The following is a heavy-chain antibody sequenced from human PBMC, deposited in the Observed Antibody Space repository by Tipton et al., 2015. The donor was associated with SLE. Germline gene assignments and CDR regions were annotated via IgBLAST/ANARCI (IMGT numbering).Heavy chain of an antibody. CDR2: IYYSGST. CDR3: ARYTPPYAFDI. D-gene: IGHD1-1*01. J-gene: IGHJ3*02. Sequence: LRLSCTVSGGSMKSSGYYWGWIRQPPRMGLEWIGTIYYSGSTYYNPSLKSRVTISVDMSKNQFFLNLTSVTAADTAVYYCARYTPPYAFDIWGQGIMVTVSS. V-gene: IGHV4-39*07. CDR1: GGSMKSSGYY.